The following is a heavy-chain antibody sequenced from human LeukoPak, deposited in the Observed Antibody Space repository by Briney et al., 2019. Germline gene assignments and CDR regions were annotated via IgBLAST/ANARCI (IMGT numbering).Heavy chain of an antibody. V-gene: IGHV4-34*01. CDR2: INHSGST. Sequence: SETLSLTCAVYGGSFSGYYWSWIRQPPGKGLEWIGEINHSGSTNYNPSLKSRVTISVDTSKNQFSLKLSSVTAADTAVYYCARVRVWFEELLSSKTKRPYGMDVWGQGTTVTVSS. CDR3: ARVRVWFEELLSSKTKRPYGMDV. CDR1: GGSFSGYY. J-gene: IGHJ6*02. D-gene: IGHD3-10*01.